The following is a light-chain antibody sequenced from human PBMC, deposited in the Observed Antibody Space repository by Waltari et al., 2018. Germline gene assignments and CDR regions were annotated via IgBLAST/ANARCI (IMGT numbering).Light chain of an antibody. CDR3: TSYTSSHSLV. Sequence: QSALTQPASVSGSPGQSITISCTGTSRDVGNYNRLSWYQQHPGKAPKVVIFDVSYRPSGVSNRFSGSKSGNTASLTISGLQAEDEADYYCTSYTSSHSLVFGTGTKVTVL. CDR2: DVS. V-gene: IGLV2-14*03. CDR1: SRDVGNYNR. J-gene: IGLJ1*01.